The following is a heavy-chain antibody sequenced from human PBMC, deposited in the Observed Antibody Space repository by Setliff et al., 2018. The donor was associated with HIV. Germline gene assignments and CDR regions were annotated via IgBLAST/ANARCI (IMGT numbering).Heavy chain of an antibody. V-gene: IGHV4-39*07. Sequence: LSLTCTVSGGSISSNSYYWGWIRQPPGKGLEWIGSIYHSGRTYYNPSLKSRVTISVDTSKNQFSLRLRSVTAADTAVYYCARTRRLVVPAAPSGLYYYYMDVWGKGTTVTVSS. D-gene: IGHD2-2*01. J-gene: IGHJ6*03. CDR1: GGSISSNSYY. CDR2: IYHSGRT. CDR3: ARTRRLVVPAAPSGLYYYYMDV.